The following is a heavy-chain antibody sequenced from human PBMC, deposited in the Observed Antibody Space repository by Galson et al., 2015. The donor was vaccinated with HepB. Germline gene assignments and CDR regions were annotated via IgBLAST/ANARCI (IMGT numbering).Heavy chain of an antibody. D-gene: IGHD3-10*01. J-gene: IGHJ4*02. CDR1: GFTFSDYY. CDR3: ARVGGSYFLSGYFDY. CDR2: ISSGSSYT. V-gene: IGHV3-11*06. Sequence: SLRLSCAASGFTFSDYYMSWIRQAPGKGLEWVSYISSGSSYTNYADSVKGRFTISRDNAKNSLYLQMNSLRAEDTAVYYCARVGGSYFLSGYFDYWGQGTLVTVSS.